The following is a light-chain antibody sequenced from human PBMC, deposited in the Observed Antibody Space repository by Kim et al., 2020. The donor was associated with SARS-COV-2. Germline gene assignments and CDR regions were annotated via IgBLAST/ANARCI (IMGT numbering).Light chain of an antibody. CDR2: DVS. J-gene: IGLJ1*01. CDR1: SSDVGGYQY. V-gene: IGLV2-14*03. CDR3: CSYTRTSATFV. Sequence: QSALTQPASVSGSPGQSITISCTGSSSDVGGYQYVSWYQQHPGKAPKVMIYDVSNRPSGVSNRFSGSKSGNTASLTISGLQAEDEAEYYCCSYTRTSATFVFGTGTKVTVL.